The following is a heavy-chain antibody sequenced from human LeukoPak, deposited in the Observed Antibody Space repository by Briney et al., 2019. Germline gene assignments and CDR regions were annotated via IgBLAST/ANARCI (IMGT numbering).Heavy chain of an antibody. J-gene: IGHJ4*02. CDR2: VSYDGSSK. CDR1: GFTFSSYS. D-gene: IGHD4-17*01. CDR3: ARAGRADGDYHYFDY. V-gene: IGHV3-30*03. Sequence: GGSLRLSCAASGFTFSSYSMNWVRQAPGKGLEWIAAVSYDGSSKYHADSVRGRLTISRDNSKNTLYLQMNSLRAEDTAVYYCARAGRADGDYHYFDYWGQGTLVTVSS.